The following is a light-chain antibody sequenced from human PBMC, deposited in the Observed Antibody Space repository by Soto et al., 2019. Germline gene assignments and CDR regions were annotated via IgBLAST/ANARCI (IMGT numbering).Light chain of an antibody. V-gene: IGKV3-11*01. CDR2: DAS. CDR1: QSVSSY. J-gene: IGKJ1*01. CDR3: QKRSNWPPWT. Sequence: ELVLTQSPATVSLSPEARATLSCRSSQSVSSYLAWYQQKPGQAPRLLIYDASNRATGIPARFSGSGSGTDFTLTISSLEPEDLAVYYCQKRSNWPPWTFGNGNKVGIK.